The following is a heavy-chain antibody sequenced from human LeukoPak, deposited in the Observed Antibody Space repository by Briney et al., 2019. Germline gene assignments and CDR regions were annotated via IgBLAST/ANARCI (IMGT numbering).Heavy chain of an antibody. D-gene: IGHD3-3*01. J-gene: IGHJ6*02. CDR2: ISGHNGNT. CDR1: GYTFIGYG. Sequence: ASVTVSCKASGYTFIGYGISWVRQAPGQGLEWMGWISGHNGNTDYAQKLQDRVTMTTDTSTSTASMELRSLTYDDTAVYYCARDGDPLESLYYYGMDVWGQGTPVTVSS. CDR3: ARDGDPLESLYYYGMDV. V-gene: IGHV1-18*01.